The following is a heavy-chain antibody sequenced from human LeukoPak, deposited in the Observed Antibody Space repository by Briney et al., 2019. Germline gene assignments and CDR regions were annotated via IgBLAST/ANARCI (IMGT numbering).Heavy chain of an antibody. CDR1: GFTLSNAW. CDR3: AAGTGTSDFDY. Sequence: GGSLRLSCAASGFTLSNAWMSWVRQAPGKGLEWVGRIKKKTDGETTDYAAPAKGRFTISRDDSKNTLYLEMNSLKSDDTAVYYCAAGTGTSDFDYWGQGTLVTVSS. D-gene: IGHD1-1*01. J-gene: IGHJ4*02. V-gene: IGHV3-15*01. CDR2: IKKKTDGETT.